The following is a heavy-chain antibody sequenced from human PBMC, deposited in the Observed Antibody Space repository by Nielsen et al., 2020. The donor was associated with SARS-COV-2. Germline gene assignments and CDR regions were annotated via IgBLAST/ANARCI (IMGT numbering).Heavy chain of an antibody. Sequence: SVKVSCKASGGTFSSYAISWVRQAPGQGLEWMGGIIPIFGTANYVQKFQGRVTITADESTSTAYMELSSLRSEDTAVYYCARDGWGYCSGGSCYNFDYWGQGTLVTVSS. CDR3: ARDGWGYCSGGSCYNFDY. CDR1: GGTFSSYA. CDR2: IIPIFGTA. V-gene: IGHV1-69*13. J-gene: IGHJ4*02. D-gene: IGHD2-15*01.